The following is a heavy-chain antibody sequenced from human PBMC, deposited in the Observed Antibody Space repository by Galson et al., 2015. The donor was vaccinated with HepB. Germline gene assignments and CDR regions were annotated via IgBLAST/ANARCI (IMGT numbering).Heavy chain of an antibody. CDR1: GFTFSNAW. CDR3: TTLHAAMQLWSNFDY. CDR2: IKSKTDGGTT. Sequence: SLRLSCAASGFTFSNAWMNWVRQAPGKGLEWVGRIKSKTDGGTTDYAAPVKGRFTISRDDSKNTLYLQMNSLKTEDTAVYYCTTLHAAMQLWSNFDYWGQGTLVTVSS. J-gene: IGHJ4*02. D-gene: IGHD5-18*01. V-gene: IGHV3-15*07.